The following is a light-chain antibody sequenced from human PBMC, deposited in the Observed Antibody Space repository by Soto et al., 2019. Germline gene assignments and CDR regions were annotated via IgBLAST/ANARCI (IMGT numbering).Light chain of an antibody. V-gene: IGKV3-11*01. Sequence: VVTQSPATLSLSPGERATLSCRASQSVNRYLAWYQQKPGQAPMLLIYYTSNRATGIPTSFSGSGSWTDYTLTISSLEPEDFAVYYCQQREHRPPLTFGRGTRLEIK. CDR3: QQREHRPPLT. CDR2: YTS. J-gene: IGKJ5*01. CDR1: QSVNRY.